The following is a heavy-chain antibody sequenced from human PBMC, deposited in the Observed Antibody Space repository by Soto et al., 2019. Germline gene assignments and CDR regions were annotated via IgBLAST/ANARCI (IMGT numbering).Heavy chain of an antibody. V-gene: IGHV1-3*01. CDR1: GYTFTSYA. J-gene: IGHJ4*02. D-gene: IGHD2-15*01. Sequence: ASVKVSFKATGYTFTSYAMPWVRQAPGQRLEWMGWINAGNGNTKYSQKFQGRVTITRDTSASTAYMELSSLRSEDTAVYYCARDLGGWPDYWGQGTLVTVSS. CDR2: INAGNGNT. CDR3: ARDLGGWPDY.